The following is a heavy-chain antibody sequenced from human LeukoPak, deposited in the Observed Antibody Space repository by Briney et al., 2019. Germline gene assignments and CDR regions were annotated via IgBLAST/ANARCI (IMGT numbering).Heavy chain of an antibody. V-gene: IGHV4-31*03. Sequence: SETLSLTCTVPGGSLSSGDHYWSWIRHHPGKGLEWLGYSFYSGSTLYNPSLKSRLTISIDTSKNQFSLKLSSVTAADTAVYYCARGGDCSGGSCPLEFWGQGTLVTVSS. CDR2: SFYSGST. J-gene: IGHJ4*02. D-gene: IGHD2-15*01. CDR1: GGSLSSGDHY. CDR3: ARGGDCSGGSCPLEF.